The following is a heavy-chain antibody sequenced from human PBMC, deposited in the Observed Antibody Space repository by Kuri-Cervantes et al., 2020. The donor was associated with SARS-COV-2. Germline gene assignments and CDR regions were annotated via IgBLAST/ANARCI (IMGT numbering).Heavy chain of an antibody. D-gene: IGHD3-9*01. Sequence: SETLSLTCTVSGGSISSYYWSWIRQPPGKGLEWIGYIYYSGSTNYNPSLKSRVTISVDTSKNQFSLKLSSVTAADTAVYYCAKGWGDYDILTGPLDYWGQGTLVTVSS. V-gene: IGHV4-59*08. CDR3: AKGWGDYDILTGPLDY. CDR1: GGSISSYY. J-gene: IGHJ4*02. CDR2: IYYSGST.